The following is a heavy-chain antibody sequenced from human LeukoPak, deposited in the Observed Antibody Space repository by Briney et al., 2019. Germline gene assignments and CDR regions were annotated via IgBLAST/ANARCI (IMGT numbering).Heavy chain of an antibody. CDR3: AGLENYYDSIRFDY. CDR1: GGTFSSYA. CDR2: IIPIFGTA. Sequence: SVKVSCKASGGTFSSYAISWVRQAPGQGLEWMGRIIPIFGTANYAQKFQGRVTITTGESTSTAYMELSSLRSEDTAVYYCAGLENYYDSIRFDYWGQGTLVTVSS. D-gene: IGHD3-22*01. J-gene: IGHJ4*02. V-gene: IGHV1-69*05.